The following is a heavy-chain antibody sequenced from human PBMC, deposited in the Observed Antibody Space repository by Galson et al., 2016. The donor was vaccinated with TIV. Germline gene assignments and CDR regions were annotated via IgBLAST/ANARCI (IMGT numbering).Heavy chain of an antibody. CDR3: AKEQSCGGDCYLFDF. CDR1: GFTFSNYN. V-gene: IGHV3-9*01. CDR2: ITWNSVGI. D-gene: IGHD2-21*02. Sequence: SLRLSCAASGFTFSNYNMHWVRQAPGKGLEWVSGITWNSVGIDYADSVKGRFTISRDNAKNSLYLQMNSLRPDDTALYYCAKEQSCGGDCYLFDFWGQGALVTVSS. J-gene: IGHJ4*02.